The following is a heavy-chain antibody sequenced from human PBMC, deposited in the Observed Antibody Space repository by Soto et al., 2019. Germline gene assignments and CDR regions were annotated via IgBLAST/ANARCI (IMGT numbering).Heavy chain of an antibody. V-gene: IGHV4-34*01. Sequence: QVQLQQWGAGLLKPSETLSLTCAVYGGSFSGYYWSWIRQPPGKGLEWIGEINHSGSTNYNPSLKSRGTISVDTSKNQFSLKLSSVTAADTAVYYCARGPRGYSYGYLSCYFDYWGQGTLVTVSS. D-gene: IGHD5-18*01. CDR1: GGSFSGYY. J-gene: IGHJ4*02. CDR2: INHSGST. CDR3: ARGPRGYSYGYLSCYFDY.